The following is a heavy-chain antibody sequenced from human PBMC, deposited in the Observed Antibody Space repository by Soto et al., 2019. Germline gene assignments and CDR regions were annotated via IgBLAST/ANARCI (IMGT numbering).Heavy chain of an antibody. CDR3: TRDLEFCGSGSYYNLCSLKTKPDY. CDR2: ISAYNGNT. D-gene: IGHD3-10*01. Sequence: ASVKVSCKASGYTFTSYGISWVRQAPGQGLEWMGWISAYNGNTNYAQKLQGRVTMTTDTSTSTAYMELRSLRSDDTAVYYCTRDLEFCGSGSYYNLCSLKTKPDYWG. V-gene: IGHV1-18*01. CDR1: GYTFTSYG. J-gene: IGHJ4*01.